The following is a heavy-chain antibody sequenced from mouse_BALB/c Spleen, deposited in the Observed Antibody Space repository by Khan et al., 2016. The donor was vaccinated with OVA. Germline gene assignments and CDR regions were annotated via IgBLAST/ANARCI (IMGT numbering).Heavy chain of an antibody. J-gene: IGHJ3*01. D-gene: IGHD1-1*01. CDR2: ISSGGDYT. CDR1: GFTFSSYS. CDR3: ADTLAGSFAY. V-gene: IGHV5-6*01. Sequence: EVELVESGGDLVKPGGSLKLSCAASGFTFSSYSMSWVRQTPDKRLEWVASISSGGDYTYYPDSVKGRFTISRDNAKNTLYLQMSGLKSEDTAMFSCADTLAGSFAYGGKGTLVTVSA.